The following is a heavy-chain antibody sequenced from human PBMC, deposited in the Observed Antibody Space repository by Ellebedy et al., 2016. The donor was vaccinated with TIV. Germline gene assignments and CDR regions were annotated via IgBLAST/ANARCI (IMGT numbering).Heavy chain of an antibody. CDR1: GGAISVYY. D-gene: IGHD2-2*01. J-gene: IGHJ3*02. CDR3: ARKSTKDAFDI. CDR2: VYYSGST. Sequence: SETLSLTCSVSGGAISVYYWNWVRQPPGKGLEWIGHVYYSGSTIYNPSLKRRVTISVDTSKNQFSLKLTSLTAADTALYYCARKSTKDAFDIWGRGTMVTVSS. V-gene: IGHV4-59*08.